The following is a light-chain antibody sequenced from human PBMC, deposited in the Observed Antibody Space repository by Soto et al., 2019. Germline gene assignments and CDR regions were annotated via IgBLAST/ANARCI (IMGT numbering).Light chain of an antibody. J-gene: IGLJ1*01. CDR3: SLYTSDNTYV. Sequence: QSALTQPASVSGSPGQSITISCTGTISDFVSYNRVSWYQQSPGSAPKLMIYEVRNRPSGVPDRFSGSKSGNTASLTISGLQTADEANYFCSLYTSDNTYVFGTGTQLTVL. CDR2: EVR. V-gene: IGLV2-18*01. CDR1: ISDFVSYNR.